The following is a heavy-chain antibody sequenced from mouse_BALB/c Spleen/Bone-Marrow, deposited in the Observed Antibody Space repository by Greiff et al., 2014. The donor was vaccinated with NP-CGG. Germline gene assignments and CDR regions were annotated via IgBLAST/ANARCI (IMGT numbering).Heavy chain of an antibody. CDR1: GYTFTDYN. V-gene: IGHV1S29*02. Sequence: EVKLMESGPELVNPGASIKISCKASGYTFTDYNIHWVKQSHGKSLEWIGYIYPYNGATGYNQKFNIKATLTVDKSSSTAYMELRSLTSEDSTVYYCAREGGHYDAMDYWGRGTSVTVSS. CDR3: AREGGHYDAMDY. J-gene: IGHJ4*01. D-gene: IGHD1-2*01. CDR2: IYPYNGAT.